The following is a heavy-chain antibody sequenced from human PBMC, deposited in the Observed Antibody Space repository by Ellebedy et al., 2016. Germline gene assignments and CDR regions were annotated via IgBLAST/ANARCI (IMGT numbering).Heavy chain of an antibody. V-gene: IGHV3-53*01. D-gene: IGHD6-19*01. CDR2: IQGGGNT. Sequence: GESLKISCAASGFTVSSFHMSWVRLAPGKGLEWVSVIQGGGNTYYADSVKGRFSISRDIPRNTLYLQMNSLRAEDKAVYYCAREEGHSSGWYYFDYWGQGTLVTVSS. J-gene: IGHJ4*02. CDR1: GFTVSSFH. CDR3: AREEGHSSGWYYFDY.